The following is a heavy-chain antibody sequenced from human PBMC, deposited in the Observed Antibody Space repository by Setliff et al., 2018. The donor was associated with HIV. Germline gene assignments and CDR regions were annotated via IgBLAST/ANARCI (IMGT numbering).Heavy chain of an antibody. D-gene: IGHD5-18*01. CDR2: IYSSGST. J-gene: IGHJ5*02. CDR1: GYSISSGYY. CDR3: LRGPYSYGNNWFDP. Sequence: SETLSLTCTVSGYSISSGYYWSWIRQPPGKGLEWIGYIYSSGSTNYNPSLKSRVTISVDTSKNQFSLKLSSVTAADTAVYYCLRGPYSYGNNWFDPWGQGTLVTVSS. V-gene: IGHV4-61*01.